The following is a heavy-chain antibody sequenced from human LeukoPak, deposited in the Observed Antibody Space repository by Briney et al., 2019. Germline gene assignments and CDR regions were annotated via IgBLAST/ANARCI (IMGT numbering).Heavy chain of an antibody. V-gene: IGHV1-69*13. CDR2: IIPIFGTA. CDR3: ARLDIVVVPAAMYFDYYYGMDV. J-gene: IGHJ6*02. Sequence: GASVKVSCKASGGTFSSYAISWVRQAPGQGLEWMGGIIPIFGTANYAQKFQGRVTITADESTSTAYMELSSLRSEDTAVYYCARLDIVVVPAAMYFDYYYGMDVWGQGTTVTVSS. CDR1: GGTFSSYA. D-gene: IGHD2-2*03.